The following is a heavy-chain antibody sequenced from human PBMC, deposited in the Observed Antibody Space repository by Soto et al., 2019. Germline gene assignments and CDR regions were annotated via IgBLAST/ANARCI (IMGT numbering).Heavy chain of an antibody. CDR2: IYDTETT. V-gene: IGHV4-31*03. Sequence: QVQLQESGPGLVKPSQTLSLTCTVSNGSISSGGYYWTWIRQHPGKGLEWIGYIYDTETTSYNPSLKTRVSISRHTSKNHFSLKVTFATAADTAVYYCARGSSDGDYFDFWGQGTLVTVSS. CDR3: ARGSSDGDYFDF. CDR1: NGSISSGGYY. D-gene: IGHD4-17*01. J-gene: IGHJ4*02.